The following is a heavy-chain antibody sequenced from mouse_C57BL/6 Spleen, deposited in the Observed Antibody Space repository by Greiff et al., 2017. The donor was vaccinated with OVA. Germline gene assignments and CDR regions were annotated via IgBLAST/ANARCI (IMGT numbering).Heavy chain of an antibody. CDR1: GYTFTDYY. J-gene: IGHJ2*01. CDR2: INPNNGGT. D-gene: IGHD1-1*01. V-gene: IGHV1-26*01. Sequence: VQLQQSGPELVKPGASVKISCKASGYTFTDYYMNWVKQSHGKSLEWIGDINPNNGGTSYNQKFKGKATLTVDKSSSTAYMELRSLTSEDSAVYYCARNLITTVVEGGFDYWGQGTTLTVSS. CDR3: ARNLITTVVEGGFDY.